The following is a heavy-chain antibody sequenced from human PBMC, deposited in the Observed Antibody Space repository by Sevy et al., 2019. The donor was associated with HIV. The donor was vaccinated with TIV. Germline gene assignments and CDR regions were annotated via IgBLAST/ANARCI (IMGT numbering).Heavy chain of an antibody. D-gene: IGHD2-8*01. CDR2: ISYDGSNK. V-gene: IGHV3-30-3*01. CDR3: ARDSLKAFHY. CDR1: GFAFSSYA. J-gene: IGHJ4*02. Sequence: GGSLRLSCAASGFAFSSYAMHWVSQAPGKGLEWVAVISYDGSNKYYADSVKGRFTISRDNSKNTLYLQMNSLRAEDTAVYYCARDSLKAFHYWGQGTLVTVSS.